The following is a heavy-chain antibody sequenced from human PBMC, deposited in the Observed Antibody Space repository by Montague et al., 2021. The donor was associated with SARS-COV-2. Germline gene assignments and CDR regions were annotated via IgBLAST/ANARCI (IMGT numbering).Heavy chain of an antibody. J-gene: IGHJ5*02. Sequence: SLRLSWAASGFTVSSNYMTSFRQAPGKALEWVSLLYSSGHTFYADSVHGRFTLSRDNSNPTLYLHMNSLRSEATAVYYYARRILTMVRRVPRNWFDPWGQGTLGNV. D-gene: IGHD3-10*01. CDR2: LYSSGHT. CDR1: GFTVSSNY. V-gene: IGHV3-66*01. CDR3: ARRILTMVRRVPRNWFDP.